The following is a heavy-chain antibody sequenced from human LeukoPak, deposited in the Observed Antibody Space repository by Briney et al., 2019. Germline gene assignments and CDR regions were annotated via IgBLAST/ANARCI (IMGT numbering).Heavy chain of an antibody. CDR3: ASGSIVTALDQ. Sequence: KPSETLSLTCAVSGGSITTYYWTWIRQPPGQALEWIGYIYYTGNTKYNPSLESRVTMSIDTSKNEFSLKIYSVNAADTALYFCASGSIVTALDQWGQGTLVTVSS. V-gene: IGHV4-59*01. CDR2: IYYTGNT. D-gene: IGHD2-21*02. J-gene: IGHJ4*02. CDR1: GGSITTYY.